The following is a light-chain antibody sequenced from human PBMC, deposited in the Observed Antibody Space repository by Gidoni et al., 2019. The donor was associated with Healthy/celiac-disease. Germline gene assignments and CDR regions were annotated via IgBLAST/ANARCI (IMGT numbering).Light chain of an antibody. CDR3: QQYSSSLALT. Sequence: EMVFTQSHGTLSFSPGERATLSCRVSQSVSSSYLAWYQQKPGQAPMLLIYGASSRATGIPDRFSGSGSGTDFTLTISRLEPEDFAVYYCQQYSSSLALTFXGXTTVEIK. CDR1: QSVSSSY. J-gene: IGKJ4*01. V-gene: IGKV3-20*01. CDR2: GAS.